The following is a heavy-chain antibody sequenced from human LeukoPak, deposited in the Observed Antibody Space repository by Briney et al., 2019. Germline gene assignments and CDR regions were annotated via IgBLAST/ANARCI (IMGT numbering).Heavy chain of an antibody. J-gene: IGHJ4*02. CDR2: ISWSGGGK. CDR1: GFKFEDYA. Sequence: GGSLRLSCAASGFKFEDYAMHGVRQTPGKGLQWVSGISWSGGGKGYEDSVKGRFTISRDNPKNSLYLQMNTVRSEDTAIYYCAKGQYSGYDSQAEYWGQGTLVTVSS. V-gene: IGHV3-9*01. CDR3: AKGQYSGYDSQAEY. D-gene: IGHD5-12*01.